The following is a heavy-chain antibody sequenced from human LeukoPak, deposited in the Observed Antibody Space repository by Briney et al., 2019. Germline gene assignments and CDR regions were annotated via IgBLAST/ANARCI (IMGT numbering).Heavy chain of an antibody. CDR3: ARIAGVSITTRGNWFDP. CDR2: IYHSGRT. D-gene: IGHD3-10*01. CDR1: GYSISSGYY. V-gene: IGHV4-38-2*02. J-gene: IGHJ5*02. Sequence: SETLSLTCTVSGYSISSGYYWGWIRQPPGKGLEWIGSIYHSGRTYYSPSLKSRVTISVDTSKNQFSLKLSSVTAADTAVYYCARIAGVSITTRGNWFDPWGQGTLVTVSS.